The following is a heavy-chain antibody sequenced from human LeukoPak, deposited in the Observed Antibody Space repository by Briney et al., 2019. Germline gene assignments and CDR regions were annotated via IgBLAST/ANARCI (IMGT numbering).Heavy chain of an antibody. Sequence: KPSETLSLTCTVSGGSISSYYWSWILQPPGKGLEWIGYIYYSGSTNYNPSLKSRVTISVDTSKNQFSLKLSSVTAADTAVYYCARDHQYGSVWDWFDPWGQGTLVTVSS. CDR1: GGSISSYY. V-gene: IGHV4-59*01. D-gene: IGHD3-10*01. CDR3: ARDHQYGSVWDWFDP. CDR2: IYYSGST. J-gene: IGHJ5*02.